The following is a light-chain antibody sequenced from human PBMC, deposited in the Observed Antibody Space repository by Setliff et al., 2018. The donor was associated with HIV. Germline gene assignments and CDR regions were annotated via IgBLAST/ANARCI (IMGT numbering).Light chain of an antibody. CDR2: DVT. V-gene: IGLV2-14*03. CDR1: SSDVGGYNY. Sequence: QSALTQPASVSGSPGQSLTISCTGTSSDVGGYNYVSWYQQHPDKAPKLIIYDVTKRPSGVSNHFSGSKSDNTASLTISGLQAEDEADYYCSSYTSSTTVVFGGGTKVTVL. CDR3: SSYTSSTTVV. J-gene: IGLJ2*01.